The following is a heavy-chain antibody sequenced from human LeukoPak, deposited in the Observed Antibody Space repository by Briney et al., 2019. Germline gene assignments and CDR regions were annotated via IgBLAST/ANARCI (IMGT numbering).Heavy chain of an antibody. Sequence: GGSLRLSCAASGFTFSSYNMNWVRQAPGKGLEWVSSISTSSSYIYYADSVKGRFTVSRDNARNSLFLQMNSLRAEDTAVYFCARDREEYCSGGSCTNFDYWGQGTLVTVSS. V-gene: IGHV3-21*01. D-gene: IGHD2-15*01. CDR1: GFTFSSYN. CDR3: ARDREEYCSGGSCTNFDY. J-gene: IGHJ4*02. CDR2: ISTSSSYI.